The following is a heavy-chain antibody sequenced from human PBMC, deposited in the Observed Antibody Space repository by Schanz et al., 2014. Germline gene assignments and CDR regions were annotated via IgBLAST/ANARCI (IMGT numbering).Heavy chain of an antibody. D-gene: IGHD6-13*01. CDR2: ISFDGRNT. J-gene: IGHJ4*02. CDR1: GFTFTTYA. Sequence: QVQLVESGGGLVQPGGSLRLSCAASGFTFTTYAMSWVRQAPGKGLEWVGFISFDGRNTGYAHSVKGRFTISRDNSKNTVNLQMNSLRAEDTAVYYCAKEKEEVAADGSFFDYWGQGTLXTVSS. CDR3: AKEKEEVAADGSFFDY. V-gene: IGHV3-30*18.